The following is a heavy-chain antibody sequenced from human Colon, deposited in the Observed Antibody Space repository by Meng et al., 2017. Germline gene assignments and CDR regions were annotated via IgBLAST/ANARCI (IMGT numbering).Heavy chain of an antibody. V-gene: IGHV3-21*01. Sequence: ELQLVESGGGLVEPGGSLRLSCAASGFTFISYIMTWVRQAPGKGLEWVSSISSSGSYIYYADSVKGRFTISRDNAKNSLYLQMNSLRAEDTAVYYCARDHPGPLGYWGQGALVTVSS. CDR2: ISSSGSYI. J-gene: IGHJ4*02. D-gene: IGHD7-27*01. CDR3: ARDHPGPLGY. CDR1: GFTFISYI.